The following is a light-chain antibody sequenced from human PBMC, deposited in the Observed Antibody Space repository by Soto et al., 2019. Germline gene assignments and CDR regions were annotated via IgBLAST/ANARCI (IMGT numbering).Light chain of an antibody. Sequence: SALTQPASVSGSPGQSITISCAGTSSDIGDYNFVSWYQHHPGKAPKLLIHDVSHRPSGVSYRFSGSKSGNTASLTISGLQAEDEADYYCSSFTSSTTRVFGGGTKVTVL. J-gene: IGLJ3*02. CDR3: SSFTSSTTRV. V-gene: IGLV2-14*03. CDR2: DVS. CDR1: SSDIGDYNF.